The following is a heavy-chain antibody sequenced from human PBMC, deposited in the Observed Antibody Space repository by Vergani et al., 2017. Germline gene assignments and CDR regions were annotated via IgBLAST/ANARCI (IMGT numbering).Heavy chain of an antibody. CDR2: IYYSGST. V-gene: IGHV4-61*01. Sequence: QVQLQESGPGLVKPSETLSLTCTVSGGSISSSSYYWSWIRQPPGKGLEWIGYIYYSGSTNYNPSLKSRVTISVDTSKNQFSLKLSSVTAADTAVYYCARNPYCGGDCYSDAFDIWGQGTMVTVSS. D-gene: IGHD2-21*02. CDR3: ARNPYCGGDCYSDAFDI. J-gene: IGHJ3*02. CDR1: GGSISSSSYY.